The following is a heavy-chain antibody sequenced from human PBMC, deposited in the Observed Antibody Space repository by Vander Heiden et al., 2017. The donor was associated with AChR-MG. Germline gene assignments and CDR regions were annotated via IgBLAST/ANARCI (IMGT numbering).Heavy chain of an antibody. CDR2: ISTSSSYL. CDR3: ASDEYSSLGWFDP. V-gene: IGHV3-21*01. D-gene: IGHD6-6*01. CDR1: GFTFRYYS. Sequence: EVQLVESGGGLVKPGGSLRLSCAASGFTFRYYSMNWVRQAPGKGLGWVSSISTSSSYLYYAGSVKGRFNISRDNAKNFLYLQMNSLRAEDTGVYYCASDEYSSLGWFDPWGQGTLVPVSS. J-gene: IGHJ5*02.